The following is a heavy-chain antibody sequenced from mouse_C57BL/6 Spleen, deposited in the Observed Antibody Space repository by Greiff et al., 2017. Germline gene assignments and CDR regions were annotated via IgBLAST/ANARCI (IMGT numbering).Heavy chain of an antibody. J-gene: IGHJ3*01. CDR3: ARKGDDYDGEMLGCAY. D-gene: IGHD2-4*01. V-gene: IGHV2-9-1*01. CDR1: GFSLTSYA. CDR2: IWTGGGT. Sequence: VKLVESGPGLVAPSQSLSITCTVSGFSLTSYAISWVRQPPGKGLEWLGVIWTGGGTNYNSALKSRLSISKDNSKSQVFLKMNSRQTDATARYYCARKGDDYDGEMLGCAYWGQGTLVTVSA.